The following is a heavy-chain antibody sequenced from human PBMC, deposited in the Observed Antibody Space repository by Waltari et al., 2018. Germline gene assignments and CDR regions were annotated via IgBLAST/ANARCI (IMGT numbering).Heavy chain of an antibody. CDR1: GFSFSSFD. CDR3: AKERFPLGSNNYRPDS. CDR2: ISFDWARK. Sequence: QVQLVESGGGVVQPGRSLRLSCATSGFSFSSFDIHWVRQAPGHGLKCIVIISFDWARKFYADAVKGRFTITRYYSNHTVFLHMNSLRAEDTAVYYCAKERFPLGSNNYRPDSWGQGTLVTVSS. J-gene: IGHJ4*02. D-gene: IGHD3-10*01. V-gene: IGHV3-30*18.